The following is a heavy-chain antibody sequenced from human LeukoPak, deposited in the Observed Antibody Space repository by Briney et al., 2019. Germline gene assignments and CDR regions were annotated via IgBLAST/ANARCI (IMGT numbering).Heavy chain of an antibody. CDR3: ARDGDSDNIDF. V-gene: IGHV3-21*01. D-gene: IGHD4-17*01. Sequence: NPGGSLRLSCAASGFSFSSYSMNWARQAPGKGLEWVSFISSSSSYIYYADSVKGRFTISRDNAKNSLFLQMNSLRAEDTAVYYCARDGDSDNIDFWGQGTLVTVSS. CDR1: GFSFSSYS. J-gene: IGHJ4*02. CDR2: ISSSSSYI.